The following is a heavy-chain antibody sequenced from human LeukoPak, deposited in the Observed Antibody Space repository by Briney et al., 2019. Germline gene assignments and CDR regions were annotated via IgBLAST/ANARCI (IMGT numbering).Heavy chain of an antibody. D-gene: IGHD1-26*01. CDR2: IYYSGRT. V-gene: IGHV4-39*07. Sequence: PSETLSLTCTVSGGSISSSSHYWGWIRQPPGQGLEWIGSIYYSGRTFYNPSLKSRVTISVDTSKNQFSLKLSSVTAADTAVYYCAREGGSDPNWFDPWGQGTLVTVSS. CDR3: AREGGSDPNWFDP. CDR1: GGSISSSSHY. J-gene: IGHJ5*02.